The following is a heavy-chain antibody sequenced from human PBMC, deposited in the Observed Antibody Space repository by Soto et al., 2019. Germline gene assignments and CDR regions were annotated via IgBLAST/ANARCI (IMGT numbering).Heavy chain of an antibody. Sequence: ASVKVSCKACGDTFTSYAMHWVRQAPGQRLEWMGWINAGNGNTKYSQKFQGRVTITADKSTSTAYMELSSLRSEDTAVYYCARESGVVIDDAFDIWGQGTMVTVSS. CDR2: INAGNGNT. CDR3: ARESGVVIDDAFDI. CDR1: GDTFTSYA. V-gene: IGHV1-3*01. J-gene: IGHJ3*02. D-gene: IGHD3-3*01.